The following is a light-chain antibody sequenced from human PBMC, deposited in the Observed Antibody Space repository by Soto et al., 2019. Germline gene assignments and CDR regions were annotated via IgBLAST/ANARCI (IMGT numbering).Light chain of an antibody. CDR1: QTVNSN. J-gene: IGKJ2*01. Sequence: EIVMTQSPANLSVSPGGRATLSCRASQTVNSNLAWYQHKSGQAPRLLIYAATTRATGIPARISGSGSGTEFTLTITSLQSEDSAVYYCHQYNDWPAYTFGQGTKLEIK. V-gene: IGKV3-15*01. CDR2: AAT. CDR3: HQYNDWPAYT.